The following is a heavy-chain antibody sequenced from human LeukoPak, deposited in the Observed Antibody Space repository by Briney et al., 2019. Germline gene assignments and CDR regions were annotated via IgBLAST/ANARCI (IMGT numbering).Heavy chain of an antibody. Sequence: GGSLRLSCAASGFTVSSNYMSWVRQAPGKGLEWVSVIYSGGSTYYADSVKGRFTISRDNSKNTLYLQMNSLRAEDTAVYYCARAVYYDSSDDYWGQGTLVTVSS. J-gene: IGHJ4*02. CDR2: IYSGGST. D-gene: IGHD3-22*01. V-gene: IGHV3-66*01. CDR3: ARAVYYDSSDDY. CDR1: GFTVSSNY.